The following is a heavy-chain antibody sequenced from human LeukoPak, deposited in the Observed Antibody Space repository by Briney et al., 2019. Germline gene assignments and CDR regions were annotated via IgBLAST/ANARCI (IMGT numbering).Heavy chain of an antibody. CDR1: GYTFTGYY. CDR2: ISAYNGNT. J-gene: IGHJ4*02. CDR3: ARSYYYDSSGYYPPDY. V-gene: IGHV1-18*04. Sequence: ASVKVSCKASGYTFTGYYMHWVRQAPGQGLEWMGWISAYNGNTNYAQRLQGRVTMTTDTSTNTAYMELRSLGSDDTAVYYCARSYYYDSSGYYPPDYWGQGTLVTVSS. D-gene: IGHD3-22*01.